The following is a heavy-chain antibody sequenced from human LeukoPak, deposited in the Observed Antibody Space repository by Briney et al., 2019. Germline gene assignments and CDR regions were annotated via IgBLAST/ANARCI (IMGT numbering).Heavy chain of an antibody. Sequence: SETLSLTCAVYGGSFSGYYWSWIRQPPGKGLEWIGEINHSGSTNYNPSLKSRVTISVDTSKNQFSLKLSSVTAADTAVYYCARVYSSGWPAYYYYGMTSGAKGPRSPSP. CDR2: INHSGST. V-gene: IGHV4-34*01. CDR1: GGSFSGYY. D-gene: IGHD6-19*01. CDR3: ARVYSSGWPAYYYYGMTS. J-gene: IGHJ6*02.